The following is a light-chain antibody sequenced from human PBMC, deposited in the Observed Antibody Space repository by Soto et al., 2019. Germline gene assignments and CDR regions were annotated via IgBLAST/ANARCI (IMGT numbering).Light chain of an antibody. CDR3: QQYNNGPPMGT. Sequence: EIVLTQSPATLSLSPGERATLSCRASRGIDTYLAWCQQKRGQAPRLLIYDASNRTTGIPARFSGGGSGTDFTLSISSLETDDFAVYYWQQYNNGPPMGTFGGGTKVEIK. J-gene: IGKJ4*01. CDR2: DAS. V-gene: IGKV3-11*01. CDR1: RGIDTY.